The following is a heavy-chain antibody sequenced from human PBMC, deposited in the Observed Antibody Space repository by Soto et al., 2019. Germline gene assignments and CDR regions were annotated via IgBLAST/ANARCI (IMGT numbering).Heavy chain of an antibody. V-gene: IGHV4-39*01. D-gene: IGHD6-6*01. CDR3: ARRISIAARPIGGYRYYYGMDV. CDR2: IYYSGST. J-gene: IGHJ6*02. Sequence: SETLSLTCTVSGGSISSSSYYWGWIRQPPGKGLEWIGSIYYSGSTYYNPSLKSRVTISVDTSKNQFSLKLSSVTAADTAVYYCARRISIAARPIGGYRYYYGMDVWGQGTTVTVSS. CDR1: GGSISSSSYY.